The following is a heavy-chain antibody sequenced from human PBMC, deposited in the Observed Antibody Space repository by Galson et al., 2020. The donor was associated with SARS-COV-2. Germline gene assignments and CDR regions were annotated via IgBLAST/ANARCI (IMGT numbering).Heavy chain of an antibody. J-gene: IGHJ6*03. Sequence: ASVKVSCKASGYTFTSYAMHWVRQDPGQRLEWMGWINAGNGNTKYSQKFQGRVTITRDTSASTAYMELSSLRSEDTAVYYCARVVGAAPYYYYYMDVWGKGTTVTVSS. CDR1: GYTFTSYA. D-gene: IGHD6-6*01. V-gene: IGHV1-3*01. CDR2: INAGNGNT. CDR3: ARVVGAAPYYYYYMDV.